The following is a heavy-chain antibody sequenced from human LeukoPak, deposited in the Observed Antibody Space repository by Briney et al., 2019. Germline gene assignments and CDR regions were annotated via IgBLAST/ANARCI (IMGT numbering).Heavy chain of an antibody. J-gene: IGHJ4*02. CDR1: GFTFSSYS. Sequence: GGSLRLSCAASGFTFSSYSMNWVRQAPGKGLEWVSSISSSSSYIYYADSVKGRFTISRDNAKNSLYLQMNSLRAEDTAVYYCARGTPHPQPDGYNYWGQGTLVTVPS. V-gene: IGHV3-21*01. CDR2: ISSSSSYI. D-gene: IGHD5-24*01. CDR3: ARGTPHPQPDGYNY.